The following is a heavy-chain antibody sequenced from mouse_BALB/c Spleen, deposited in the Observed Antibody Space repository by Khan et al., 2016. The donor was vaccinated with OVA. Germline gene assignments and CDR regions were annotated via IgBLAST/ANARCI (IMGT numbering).Heavy chain of an antibody. CDR3: ARLAYYYDSEGFAY. V-gene: IGHV5-6*01. Sequence: EVQLVESGGVFVKPEGSLKLSCAVSGFTFSTYGMSWVRQTPDKSLEGVATMCSGDSHPFYPHSVQGLFTISRDYDKNTLYLQISSLKSEDTAMFYCARLAYYYDSEGFAYWGQGTLVTVSA. J-gene: IGHJ3*01. D-gene: IGHD1-1*01. CDR2: MCSGDSHP. CDR1: GFTFSTYG.